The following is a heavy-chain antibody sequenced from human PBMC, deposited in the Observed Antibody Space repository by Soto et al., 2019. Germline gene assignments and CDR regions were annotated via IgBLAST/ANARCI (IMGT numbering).Heavy chain of an antibody. CDR2: IIPMFGTT. Sequence: QVQLVQSGAEVKKPGSSVKVSCKASGGTFSTYTMSWVRQAPGQGLEWMGGIIPMFGTTTYAENFQGRVTLTPDESTRIAYMELTSMRSEDTSVYYCTRDLYYFDSSAYYGHNWFDPWGQGTRVTVSS. CDR3: TRDLYYFDSSAYYGHNWFDP. V-gene: IGHV1-69*05. CDR1: GGTFSTYT. D-gene: IGHD3-22*01. J-gene: IGHJ5*02.